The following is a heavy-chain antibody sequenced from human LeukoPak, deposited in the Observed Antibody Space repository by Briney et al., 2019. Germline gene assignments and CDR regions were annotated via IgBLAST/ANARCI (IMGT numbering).Heavy chain of an antibody. D-gene: IGHD4-17*01. CDR2: IYYSGST. CDR3: ARVGNDYGDYVGYYYYMDV. V-gene: IGHV4-59*01. CDR1: GGSISSYY. J-gene: IGHJ6*03. Sequence: PSETLSLTCTVSGGSISSYYWSWIRQPPGKGLEWIGYIYYSGSTNYNPSLKSRVTISVDTSKNQFSLKLSSVTAADTAVYYCARVGNDYGDYVGYYYYMDVWGKGTTVTVSS.